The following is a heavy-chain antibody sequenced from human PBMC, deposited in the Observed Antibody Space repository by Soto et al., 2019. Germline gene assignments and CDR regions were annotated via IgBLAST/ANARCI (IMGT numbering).Heavy chain of an antibody. D-gene: IGHD6-13*01. Sequence: PSETLSLTCAVYGGSFSGYYWSWIRQPPGKGLEWIGEINHSGSTNYNPSLKSRVTISVDTSKNQFSLKLSSVTAADTAVYYCARAGYSSSWYVGRYFDYWGQGTLVTVSS. CDR1: GGSFSGYY. CDR3: ARAGYSSSWYVGRYFDY. V-gene: IGHV4-34*01. J-gene: IGHJ4*02. CDR2: INHSGST.